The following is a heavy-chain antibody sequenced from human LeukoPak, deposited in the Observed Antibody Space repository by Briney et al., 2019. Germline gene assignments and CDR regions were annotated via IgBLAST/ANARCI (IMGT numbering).Heavy chain of an antibody. CDR2: ISYDGSNK. J-gene: IGHJ6*02. D-gene: IGHD5-18*01. CDR3: ARERGYSYGPRSGMDV. Sequence: GRSLRLSCAASGVTFRSYGMHWVRQAPGKGLEWVAVISYDGSNKYYADSVKGRFTISRDNSKNTLYLQMNSLRAEDTAVYYCARERGYSYGPRSGMDVWGQGTTVTVSS. V-gene: IGHV3-30*03. CDR1: GVTFRSYG.